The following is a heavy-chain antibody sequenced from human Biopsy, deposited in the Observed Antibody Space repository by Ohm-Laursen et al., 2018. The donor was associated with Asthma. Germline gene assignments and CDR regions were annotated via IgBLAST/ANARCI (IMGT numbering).Heavy chain of an antibody. CDR3: AHQYSSLRGWAFDP. CDR2: IYWDEDT. J-gene: IGHJ5*02. CDR1: GFSLSTRGVG. Sequence: TQTLTLTCTFSGFSLSTRGVGVGWIRQPPGKALEWLALIYWDEDTPNSPSPKSRLTITKDPSKNQVVLTMTNMDPVDTATYYCAHQYSSLRGWAFDPWGQGTLVTVSS. V-gene: IGHV2-5*02. D-gene: IGHD6-6*01.